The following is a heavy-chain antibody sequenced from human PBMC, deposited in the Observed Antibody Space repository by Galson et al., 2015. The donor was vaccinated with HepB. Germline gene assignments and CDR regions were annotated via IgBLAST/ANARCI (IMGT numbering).Heavy chain of an antibody. CDR1: GFTVSNNH. CDR2: IYSGGST. CDR3: ARDQVGIFDY. Sequence: FLRLSCAASGFTVSNNHMSWVPQAPGKGLEWVSVIYSGGSTYYADSVKGRFTISRDNSKNTLYLQMNSLRAEDTAVYYCARDQVGIFDYWGQGTLVTVSS. V-gene: IGHV3-53*01. D-gene: IGHD2-21*01. J-gene: IGHJ4*02.